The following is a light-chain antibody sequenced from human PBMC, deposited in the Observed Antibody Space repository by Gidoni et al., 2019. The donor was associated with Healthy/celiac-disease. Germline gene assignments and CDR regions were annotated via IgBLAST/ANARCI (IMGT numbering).Light chain of an antibody. Sequence: DIVMTQSPDSLAVSLGERATINCKSSQSVLYSSNNKNYLAWYQQKPGQPPKLLIYWASTRESGVPDRFSGSGSGTDFTLTSSSLKAEDVAVYYCQQYYSTPSWTFGQGTKVEIK. J-gene: IGKJ1*01. CDR2: WAS. CDR1: QSVLYSSNNKNY. CDR3: QQYYSTPSWT. V-gene: IGKV4-1*01.